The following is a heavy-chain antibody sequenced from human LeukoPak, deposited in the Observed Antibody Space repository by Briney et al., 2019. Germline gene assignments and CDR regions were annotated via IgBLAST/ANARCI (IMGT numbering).Heavy chain of an antibody. Sequence: SETLSLTCNVSGSSITAFYWSWIRQSPGKGLEWIGSFQYGGNSKYSPSLKSRVAMSIDRPKNQFSLRLSSVTAADTAVYYCAREERFGERGSDYWGRGTLVTVSS. CDR3: AREERFGERGSDY. CDR2: FQYGGNS. D-gene: IGHD3-10*01. V-gene: IGHV4-59*01. CDR1: GSSITAFY. J-gene: IGHJ4*02.